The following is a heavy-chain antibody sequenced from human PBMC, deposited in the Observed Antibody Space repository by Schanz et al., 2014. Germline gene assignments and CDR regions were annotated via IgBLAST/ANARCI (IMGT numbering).Heavy chain of an antibody. V-gene: IGHV3-33*03. CDR3: AKSGSSVGYDCFDH. Sequence: QVRLVESGGGVVQPGRSLRLSCAASGFTFNTYGMHWVRQAPGKGLEWVAVIWYDGSNKKYGDSVKGRVTISRDNSNNTLFLQMNSLGVEDTAVYYCAKSGSSVGYDCFDHWGQGTLVTVSS. CDR1: GFTFNTYG. D-gene: IGHD5-12*01. CDR2: IWYDGSNK. J-gene: IGHJ4*02.